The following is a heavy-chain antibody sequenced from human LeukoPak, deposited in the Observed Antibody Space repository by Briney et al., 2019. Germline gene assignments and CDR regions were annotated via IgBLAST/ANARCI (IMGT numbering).Heavy chain of an antibody. CDR3: ARPYSSSRTYFQH. CDR2: ISAYNGNT. V-gene: IGHV1-18*01. D-gene: IGHD6-6*01. J-gene: IGHJ1*01. Sequence: GASVKVSCKASGHTFTSYAMHWVRQAPGQRLEWMGWISAYNGNTNYAQKLQGRVTMTTDTSTSTAYMELRSLRSDDTAVYYCARPYSSSRTYFQHWGQGTLVTVSS. CDR1: GHTFTSYA.